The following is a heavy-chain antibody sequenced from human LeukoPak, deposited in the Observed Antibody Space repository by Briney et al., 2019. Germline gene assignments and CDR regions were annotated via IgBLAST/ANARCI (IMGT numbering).Heavy chain of an antibody. D-gene: IGHD3-22*01. V-gene: IGHV1-18*01. CDR2: ISAYNGNT. CDR3: ARDQSLIGDFDY. J-gene: IGHJ4*02. CDR1: GYTFTSYG. Sequence: ASVKVSCKASGYTFTSYGISWVRQAPGQGREWMGWISAYNGNTNYAQKPQGRVTMTTDTSTSTAYMELRSLRSDDTAVYYCARDQSLIGDFDYWGQGTLVTVSS.